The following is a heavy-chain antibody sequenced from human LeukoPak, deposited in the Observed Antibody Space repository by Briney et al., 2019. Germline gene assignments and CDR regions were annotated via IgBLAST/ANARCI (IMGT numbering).Heavy chain of an antibody. J-gene: IGHJ4*02. D-gene: IGHD6-13*01. CDR3: ARGLPLEYSGSWYAY. V-gene: IGHV4-34*01. Sequence: SETLSLTCAVYGGPFSRHFWIWIRQPPGKGLEWIGEINHFGSTSYNPSLKSRVTISVDTSKNQLSLRLSSVTAADTAVYYCARGLPLEYSGSWYAYRGQGTLVTVSS. CDR2: INHFGST. CDR1: GGPFSRHF.